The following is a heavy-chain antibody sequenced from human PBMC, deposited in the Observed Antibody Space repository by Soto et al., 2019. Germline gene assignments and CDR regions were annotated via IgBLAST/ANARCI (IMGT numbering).Heavy chain of an antibody. CDR2: INHSGST. J-gene: IGHJ5*02. D-gene: IGHD3-16*01. CDR1: GGSFSGYY. Sequence: SETLSLTCAVYGGSFSGYYWSWIRQPPGKGLEWIGEINHSGSTNYNPSLKSRVTISVDTSKNQFSLKLSSVTAADTAVYYCARGRGISTEYNWFDPWGQGTLVTVSS. CDR3: ARGRGISTEYNWFDP. V-gene: IGHV4-34*01.